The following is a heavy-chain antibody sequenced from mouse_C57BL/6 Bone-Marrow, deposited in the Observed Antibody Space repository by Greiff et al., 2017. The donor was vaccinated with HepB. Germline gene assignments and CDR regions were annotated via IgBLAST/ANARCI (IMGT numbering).Heavy chain of an antibody. Sequence: QVHVKQSGAELVKPGASVKLSCKASGYTFTEYTIHWVKQRSGQGLEWIGWFYPGSGSIKYNEKFKDKATLTADKSSSTVYMELSRLTSEDSAVYFCARHEDEYYGSPRFDYWGQGTTLTVSS. D-gene: IGHD1-1*01. CDR1: GYTFTEYT. V-gene: IGHV1-62-2*01. CDR3: ARHEDEYYGSPRFDY. CDR2: FYPGSGSI. J-gene: IGHJ2*01.